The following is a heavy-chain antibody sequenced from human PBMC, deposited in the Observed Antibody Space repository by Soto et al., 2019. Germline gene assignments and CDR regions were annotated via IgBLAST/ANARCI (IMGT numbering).Heavy chain of an antibody. CDR3: ARPYFFGGLCYSPPHY. D-gene: IGHD2-15*01. CDR1: GITFSSFW. CDR2: INPDGSEE. V-gene: IGHV3-7*01. J-gene: IGHJ4*02. Sequence: ELQLVESGGDLVQPGGSLSLSCEVSGITFSSFWVTWLRQPPGTGLEWVANINPDGSEEYYVDSVKGRFTISRDKAKNSLYLQMDNLRAEDTAVYYCARPYFFGGLCYSPPHYWGEGTLVTVSS.